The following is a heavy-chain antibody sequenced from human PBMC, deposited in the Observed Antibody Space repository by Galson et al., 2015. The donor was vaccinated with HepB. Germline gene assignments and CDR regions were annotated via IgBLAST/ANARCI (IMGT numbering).Heavy chain of an antibody. CDR2: IIPIFGTA. D-gene: IGHD1-20*01. Sequence: SVKVSCKASGGTFSSYAISWVRQAPGQGLEWMGGIIPIFGTANYAQKFQGRVTITADESTSTAYMELSSLRSEDTAVYYCARDLPPSQGRITGTTPDAFDIWGQGTMVTVSS. CDR1: GGTFSSYA. CDR3: ARDLPPSQGRITGTTPDAFDI. V-gene: IGHV1-69*13. J-gene: IGHJ3*02.